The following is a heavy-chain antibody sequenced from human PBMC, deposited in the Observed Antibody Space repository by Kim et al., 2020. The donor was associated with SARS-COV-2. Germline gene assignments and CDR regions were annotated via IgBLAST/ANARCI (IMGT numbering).Heavy chain of an antibody. D-gene: IGHD4-17*01. V-gene: IGHV6-1*01. Sequence: VSVKSRITINPATSKNQFSLQLNSVTPEDTAVYYCARSHGVTTGEYYFDYWGQGTLVTVSS. J-gene: IGHJ4*02. CDR3: ARSHGVTTGEYYFDY.